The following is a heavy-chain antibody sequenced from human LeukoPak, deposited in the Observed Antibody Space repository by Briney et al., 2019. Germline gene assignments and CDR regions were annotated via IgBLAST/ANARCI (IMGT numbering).Heavy chain of an antibody. CDR2: MNGEGTTI. CDR3: ATARNFRFEY. Sequence: GGSLRLSCATSGLTFRTTWMHWVRQPPGKGLMWVSRMNGEGTTIDYADSVKGRFTVSRDYAKNTLFLQINNLRTEDTALYFCATARNFRFEYWGQGTLVTVSS. J-gene: IGHJ4*02. V-gene: IGHV3-74*01. CDR1: GLTFRTTW. D-gene: IGHD1-7*01.